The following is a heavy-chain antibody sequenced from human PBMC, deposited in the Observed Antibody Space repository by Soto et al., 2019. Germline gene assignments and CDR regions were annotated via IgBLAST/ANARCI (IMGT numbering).Heavy chain of an antibody. CDR3: ARDIRGPRTGIAAAGTDY. J-gene: IGHJ4*02. Sequence: ASVKVSCKASGYTFTSYGISWVRQAPGQGLEWMGWISAYNGNTNYAQKLQGRVTMTTDTSTSTAYMELRSLRSDDTAVYDCARDIRGPRTGIAAAGTDYWGQGTLVTVS. D-gene: IGHD6-13*01. CDR2: ISAYNGNT. V-gene: IGHV1-18*01. CDR1: GYTFTSYG.